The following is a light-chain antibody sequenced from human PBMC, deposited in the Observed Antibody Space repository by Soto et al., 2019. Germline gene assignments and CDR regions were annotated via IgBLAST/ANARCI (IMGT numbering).Light chain of an antibody. CDR1: RSDIGAYNF. J-gene: IGLJ2*01. CDR3: TSWTTSTTMI. CDR2: DVS. Sequence: QSVLTQPASVSGSPGQSITITCTGTRSDIGAYNFVSWYQQHPGEVPKLMLYDVSIRPSGVSNRFSGSKSGNTASLTISGLQAEDEAHYYCTSWTTSTTMIFGGGTKVTVL. V-gene: IGLV2-14*03.